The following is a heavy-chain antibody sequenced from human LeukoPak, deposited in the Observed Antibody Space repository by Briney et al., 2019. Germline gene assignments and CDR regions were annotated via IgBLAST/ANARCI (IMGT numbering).Heavy chain of an antibody. CDR2: MNPNSGNT. Sequence: GASVKVSCKASGYTFTSYDINWVRQASGQGFEWMGWMNPNSGNTGYAQRFQGTVTMTRNTSIGTAYMELSSLRSEDTAVYYCARLNYYDPSGSDYWGQGTLVTVSS. CDR3: ARLNYYDPSGSDY. D-gene: IGHD3-22*01. J-gene: IGHJ4*02. CDR1: GYTFTSYD. V-gene: IGHV1-8*01.